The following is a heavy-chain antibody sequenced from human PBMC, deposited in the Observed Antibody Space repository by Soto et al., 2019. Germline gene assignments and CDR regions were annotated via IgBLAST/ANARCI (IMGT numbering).Heavy chain of an antibody. Sequence: GGSLRLSCAASGFTFSSYSMNWVRQAPGKGLEWVSAISGSGGSTHYADSVKGRFTISRDNSKNTLYLQMNSLRAEDTAVYYCAGNSADNYYDSSGYYPPWGQGTTVTVSS. V-gene: IGHV3-23*01. J-gene: IGHJ6*02. CDR3: AGNSADNYYDSSGYYPP. CDR2: ISGSGGST. D-gene: IGHD3-22*01. CDR1: GFTFSSYS.